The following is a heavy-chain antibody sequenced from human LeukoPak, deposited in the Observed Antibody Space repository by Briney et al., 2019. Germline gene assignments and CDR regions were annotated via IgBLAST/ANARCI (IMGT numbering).Heavy chain of an antibody. V-gene: IGHV1-69*05. CDR3: ARGRYSYYDSSGYYYGAFDI. CDR1: GGTFSSYA. Sequence: GASVKVSCKASGGTFSSYAISWVRQAPGQGLEWMGGIIPIFGTANYAQKLQGRVTMTTDTSTSTAYMELRSLRSDDTAVYYCARGRYSYYDSSGYYYGAFDIWGQGTMVTVSS. CDR2: IIPIFGTA. D-gene: IGHD3-22*01. J-gene: IGHJ3*02.